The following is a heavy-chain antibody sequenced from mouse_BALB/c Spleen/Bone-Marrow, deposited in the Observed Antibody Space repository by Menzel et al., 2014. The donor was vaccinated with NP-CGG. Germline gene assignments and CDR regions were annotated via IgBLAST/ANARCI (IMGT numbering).Heavy chain of an antibody. CDR3: TRRGFDF. CDR1: GFNIKDTY. V-gene: IGHV14-3*02. J-gene: IGHJ2*01. CDR2: IDPENGNI. Sequence: EVMLVESGAELVKPGASVKLSCTASGFNIKDTYIHWVKRRPEQGLEWIGRIDPENGNIKYDPKFQVKATITADTSSNTAYLQLSSLTSEDTAVYYRTRRGFDFWGQGTTLTVSS.